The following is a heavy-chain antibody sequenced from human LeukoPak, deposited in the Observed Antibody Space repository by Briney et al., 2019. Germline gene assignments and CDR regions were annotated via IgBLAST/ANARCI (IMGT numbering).Heavy chain of an antibody. CDR3: ARGFRGYSYGYEDY. CDR2: IYHSGST. D-gene: IGHD5-18*01. J-gene: IGHJ4*02. Sequence: SETLSLTCTVSGGSISSSNWWSWVRQPPGKGLEWIGEIYHSGSTNYNPSLKSRVTISVDKSKNQFSLKLSSVTAADTAVYYCARGFRGYSYGYEDYWGQGTLVTVSS. V-gene: IGHV4-4*02. CDR1: GGSISSSNW.